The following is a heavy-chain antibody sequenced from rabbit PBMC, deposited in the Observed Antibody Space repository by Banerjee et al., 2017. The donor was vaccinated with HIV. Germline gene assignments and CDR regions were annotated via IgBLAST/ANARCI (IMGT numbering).Heavy chain of an antibody. Sequence: QEQLEESGGDLVKPEGSLTLTCTASGFSFSNKYVMCWVRQAPGKGLEWIACINTSSGNIVYASWAKGRFTISKTSSTTVTLQMTSLTAADTATYFCARGFDYAGYGYGLWGPGTLVTVS. CDR3: ARGFDYAGYGYGL. CDR2: INTSSGNI. V-gene: IGHV1S45*01. CDR1: GFSFSNKYV. J-gene: IGHJ4*01. D-gene: IGHD6-1*01.